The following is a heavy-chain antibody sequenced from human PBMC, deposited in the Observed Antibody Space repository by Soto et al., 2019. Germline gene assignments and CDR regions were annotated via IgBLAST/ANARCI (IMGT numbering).Heavy chain of an antibody. CDR1: GFNFSKYA. D-gene: IGHD2-8*01. Sequence: GGYLRLSCAASGFNFSKYAMSWVRQAPVKGLEWGSGISGSGLSTYYADSVKGRLPISRDNYKNTLFLQMNSLRAEETALYYCAKGMVYYYSGLDVWGRGTTVTASS. J-gene: IGHJ6*02. V-gene: IGHV3-23*01. CDR3: AKGMVYYYSGLDV. CDR2: ISGSGLST.